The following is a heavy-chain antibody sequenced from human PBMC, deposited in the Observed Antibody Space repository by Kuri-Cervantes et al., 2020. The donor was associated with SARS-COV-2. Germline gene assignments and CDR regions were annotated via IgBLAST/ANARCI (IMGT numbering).Heavy chain of an antibody. Sequence: GGSLRLSCVVSGFTFSSYAMHWVRQAPGKGLEWVAVISYDGSNKYYADSVKGRFTISRDNSKNTLYLQMNSLRAEDTAVYYCARDAPYYDILTGYSIQIRYYYYYYMDVWGKGTTVTVSS. J-gene: IGHJ6*03. D-gene: IGHD3-9*01. CDR3: ARDAPYYDILTGYSIQIRYYYYYYMDV. CDR1: GFTFSSYA. CDR2: ISYDGSNK. V-gene: IGHV3-30-3*01.